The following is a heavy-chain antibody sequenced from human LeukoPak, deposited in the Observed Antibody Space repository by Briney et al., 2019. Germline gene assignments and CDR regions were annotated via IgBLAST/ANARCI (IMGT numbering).Heavy chain of an antibody. D-gene: IGHD5-18*01. V-gene: IGHV3-23*01. CDR1: GFPFSSYA. CDR3: AKDLSYGYVGLGYYFDY. J-gene: IGHJ4*02. CDR2: FSGSGGST. Sequence: GGPLRLSCAAPGFPFSSYAMSWVRQAPGKGLDGVSAFSGSGGSTYYADSVKGRFTISRDNSKNTLYLQMNSLRAEDTAVYYCAKDLSYGYVGLGYYFDYWGQGTLVTVSS.